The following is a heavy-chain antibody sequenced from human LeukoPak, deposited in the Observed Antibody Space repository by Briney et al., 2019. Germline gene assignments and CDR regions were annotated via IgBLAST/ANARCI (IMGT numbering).Heavy chain of an antibody. J-gene: IGHJ4*02. CDR2: ISYDGSYK. CDR1: GFTFSSYG. CDR3: AREGGSGWYYFDY. D-gene: IGHD6-19*01. V-gene: IGHV3-30-3*01. Sequence: PGGSLRLSCAASGFTFSSYGVHWVRQAPGKGLEWVAVISYDGSYKYYADSVKGRFTISRDNSKNTLYLQMNSLRAEDTAVYCCAREGGSGWYYFDYWGQGTLVTVSS.